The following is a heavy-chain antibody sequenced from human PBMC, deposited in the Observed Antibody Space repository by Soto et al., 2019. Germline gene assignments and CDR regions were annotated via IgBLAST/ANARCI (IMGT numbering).Heavy chain of an antibody. CDR1: GFTFSSYA. Sequence: GGSLRLSCAASGFTFSSYAMSWVRQAPGKGLEWVSAISGSGGSTYYADSVKGRFTISRDNSKNTLYLQMNSLRAEDTAVYYCAKAKSWYSSSSGPDYYYGMDVWGQGTTVTVSS. J-gene: IGHJ6*02. CDR3: AKAKSWYSSSSGPDYYYGMDV. D-gene: IGHD6-13*01. CDR2: ISGSGGST. V-gene: IGHV3-23*01.